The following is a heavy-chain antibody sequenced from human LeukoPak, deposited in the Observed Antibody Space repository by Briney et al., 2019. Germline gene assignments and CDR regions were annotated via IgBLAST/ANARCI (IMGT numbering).Heavy chain of an antibody. D-gene: IGHD3-22*01. CDR3: AKPKTSSGYWDFDY. Sequence: GGSLRLSCAASGFTFSSYAMSWVRQAPGKGLEWVSAISGSGGSTYYADTVKGRFTISRDNSKNTLYLQMNSLRAEDTAVYYCAKPKTSSGYWDFDYWGQGTLVTVSS. J-gene: IGHJ4*02. V-gene: IGHV3-23*01. CDR1: GFTFSSYA. CDR2: ISGSGGST.